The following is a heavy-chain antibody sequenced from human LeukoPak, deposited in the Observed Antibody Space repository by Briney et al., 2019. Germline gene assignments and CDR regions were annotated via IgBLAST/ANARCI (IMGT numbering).Heavy chain of an antibody. CDR1: GGSFSGYY. CDR3: ARLLLSSSYDY. J-gene: IGHJ4*02. V-gene: IGHV4-34*01. CDR2: INHSGST. D-gene: IGHD6-6*01. Sequence: PSETLSLTCAVYGGSFSGYYWSWIRQPPGKGLEWIGEINHSGSTNYNPSLKSRVTISVDTSKNQFSLKLSSVTAADTAVYYCARLLLSSSYDYWGQGTLVTVSS.